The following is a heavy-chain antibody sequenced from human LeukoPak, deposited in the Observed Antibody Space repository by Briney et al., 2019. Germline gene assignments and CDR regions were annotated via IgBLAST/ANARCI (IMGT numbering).Heavy chain of an antibody. V-gene: IGHV1-18*01. Sequence: ASVKVSCKASGYTFISHGITWVRQAPGQGLEWMGWISPYNGNTNLAHKLQGRVTMTTDTSTSTAYMELRSLRSDDTAVYYCARGGGGWSGDYWGQGTLVTVSS. D-gene: IGHD6-19*01. CDR2: ISPYNGNT. CDR3: ARGGGGWSGDY. CDR1: GYTFISHG. J-gene: IGHJ4*02.